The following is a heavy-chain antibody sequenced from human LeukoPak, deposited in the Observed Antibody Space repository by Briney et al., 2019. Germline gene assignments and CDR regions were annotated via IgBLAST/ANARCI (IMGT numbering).Heavy chain of an antibody. J-gene: IGHJ5*02. Sequence: ASVKVSCKASGYTFTSYGISWVRQAPGQGLEWMGWISAYNGNTNYAQKLQGRVTMTTDTSTSTAYMELRSLRSDDTAVYYCARDPDAVYSGYDSDWFDPWGQGTLDTVSS. CDR1: GYTFTSYG. D-gene: IGHD5-12*01. CDR3: ARDPDAVYSGYDSDWFDP. CDR2: ISAYNGNT. V-gene: IGHV1-18*04.